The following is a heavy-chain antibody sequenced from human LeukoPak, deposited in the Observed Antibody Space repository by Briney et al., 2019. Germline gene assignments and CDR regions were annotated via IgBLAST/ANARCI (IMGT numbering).Heavy chain of an antibody. CDR1: GSSFTSFW. CDR3: DNIRSRNGYNPFDY. CDR2: IYPGDSDT. D-gene: IGHD5-24*01. Sequence: GESLKIYCNGSGSSFTSFWMGWVRQMPGKGLEWMGIIYPGDSDTRYSPSFQGQVTISADKSISTAYLQRSSLKASGIAIYYCDNIRSRNGYNPFDYWGQGTLVIVSS. J-gene: IGHJ4*02. V-gene: IGHV5-51*01.